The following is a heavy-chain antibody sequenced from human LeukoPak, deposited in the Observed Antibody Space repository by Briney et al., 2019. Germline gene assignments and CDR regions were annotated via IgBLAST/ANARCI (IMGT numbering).Heavy chain of an antibody. CDR1: GFTLSYYG. CDR2: IWSDGSNE. CDR3: ARGKMDPLYFDY. V-gene: IGHV3-33*01. Sequence: GRSLRLSCAASGFTLSYYGMHWVRQAPGKGLEWVALIWSDGSNENYTDSVKGRFTISRDTSRNTLYLQMHSLRPEDTALYYCARGKMDPLYFDYWGQGTLVTVSS. D-gene: IGHD2-8*01. J-gene: IGHJ4*02.